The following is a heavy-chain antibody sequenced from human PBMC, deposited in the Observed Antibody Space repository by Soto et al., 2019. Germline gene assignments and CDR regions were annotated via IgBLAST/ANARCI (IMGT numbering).Heavy chain of an antibody. CDR1: GFTFRNYA. CDR3: ARDPQGSGPNFDY. V-gene: IGHV3-23*01. J-gene: IGHJ4*02. CDR2: ISGGDNNT. Sequence: GGSLRLSCAASGFTFRNYAMTWVRQAPGKGLEWVSRISGGDNNTFYADSVKGRFTISRDNSKNTLYLQMSSLRADDAALYYCARDPQGSGPNFDYWGQGSLVTVSS. D-gene: IGHD7-27*01.